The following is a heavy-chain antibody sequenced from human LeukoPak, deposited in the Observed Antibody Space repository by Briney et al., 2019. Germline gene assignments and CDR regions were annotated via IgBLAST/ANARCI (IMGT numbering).Heavy chain of an antibody. CDR3: AREVATDYYGMDV. Sequence: SETLSLTCTVSGGSISSGGYYWSWIRQHSGKGLEWIGYIYYSGSTYYNPSLKSRVTISVDTSKNQFSVKLSSVTAADTAVYYCAREVATDYYGMDVWGQGTTVTVSS. V-gene: IGHV4-31*03. CDR2: IYYSGST. D-gene: IGHD5-12*01. J-gene: IGHJ6*02. CDR1: GGSISSGGYY.